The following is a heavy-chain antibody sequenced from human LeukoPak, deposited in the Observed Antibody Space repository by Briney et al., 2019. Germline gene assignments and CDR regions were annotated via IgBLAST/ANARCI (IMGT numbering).Heavy chain of an antibody. CDR3: AKDRETTASGTFDH. CDR1: GFTFSSYW. D-gene: IGHD6-13*01. CDR2: INTDESST. J-gene: IGHJ4*02. Sequence: GGSLRLSCAASGFTFSSYWMHWVRQAPGKGLVWVSRINTDESSTSYADSVKGRFTISRDDAKNTLYLQMNSLRREDTAEYFCAKDRETTASGTFDHWGQGTLVTVSS. V-gene: IGHV3-74*01.